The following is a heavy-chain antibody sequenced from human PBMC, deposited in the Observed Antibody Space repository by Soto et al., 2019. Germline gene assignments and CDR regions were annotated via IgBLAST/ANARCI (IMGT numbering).Heavy chain of an antibody. J-gene: IGHJ4*02. Sequence: GGSLRLSCAASGFTFSSYGMHWVRQAPGKGLEWVAVIWYDGSNKYYADSVKGRFTISRDNSKNTLYLQMNSLRAEDTAVYYCARVYSSSWYWRIDYWGQGTLVTVSS. CDR1: GFTFSSYG. CDR3: ARVYSSSWYWRIDY. V-gene: IGHV3-33*01. D-gene: IGHD6-13*01. CDR2: IWYDGSNK.